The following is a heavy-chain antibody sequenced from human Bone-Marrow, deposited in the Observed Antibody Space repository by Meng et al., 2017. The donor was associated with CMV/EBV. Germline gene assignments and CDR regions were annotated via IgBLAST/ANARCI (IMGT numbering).Heavy chain of an antibody. CDR3: ASPREGGYRVGYFDY. CDR2: IYYSGST. D-gene: IGHD5-12*01. J-gene: IGHJ4*02. V-gene: IGHV4-39*01. Sequence: SETLSLTCTVSGGSISSSSYYWGWIRQPPGKGLEWIGSIYYSGSTYYNPSLKSRVTISVDTSKNQFSLKLSSVRDADTAVYYCASPREGGYRVGYFDYWGQGTLVTVSS. CDR1: GGSISSSSYY.